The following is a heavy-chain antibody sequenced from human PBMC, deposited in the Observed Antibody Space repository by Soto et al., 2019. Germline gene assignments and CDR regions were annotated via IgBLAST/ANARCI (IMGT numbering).Heavy chain of an antibody. V-gene: IGHV5-51*01. CDR1: GYSFTSYW. Sequence: GESLKISCKGSGYSFTSYWIGWVRQMPGKGLEWMGIIYPGDSGTRYSPSFQGQVTISADKSISTAYLQWSSLKASDTAMYYCARLGWDNRRFLGDYYYGMDVWVQGTTVTVSS. CDR2: IYPGDSGT. CDR3: ARLGWDNRRFLGDYYYGMDV. D-gene: IGHD1-26*01. J-gene: IGHJ6*02.